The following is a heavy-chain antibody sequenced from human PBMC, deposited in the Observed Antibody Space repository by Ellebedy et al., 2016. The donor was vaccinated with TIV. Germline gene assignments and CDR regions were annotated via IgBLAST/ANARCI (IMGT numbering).Heavy chain of an antibody. CDR3: AKRVTMVREVITYYHYAMDV. Sequence: GESLKISCAASGFTFSSYGMHWVRQAPGKGLEWVSYISSSSSTIYYADSVKGRFTISRDNAKNSLYLQMNSLRAEDTAVYYCAKRVTMVREVITYYHYAMDVWGQGTTVTVSS. CDR1: GFTFSSYG. V-gene: IGHV3-48*01. CDR2: ISSSSSTI. D-gene: IGHD3-10*01. J-gene: IGHJ6*02.